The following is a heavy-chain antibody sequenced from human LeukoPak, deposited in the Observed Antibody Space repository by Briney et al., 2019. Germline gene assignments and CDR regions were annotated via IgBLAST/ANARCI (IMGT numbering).Heavy chain of an antibody. CDR3: ARGLLDSSWFDP. CDR1: GGSISSGDYS. V-gene: IGHV4-30-4*01. Sequence: SETLSLTCTVSGGSISSGDYSWSWIRQPPGKGLEWIGYIYYSGSTYDNPSLKSRVTISVDTSKNQFSLKLSSVTAADTAVYYCARGLLDSSWFDPWGQGTLVTVSS. J-gene: IGHJ5*02. CDR2: IYYSGST. D-gene: IGHD2-2*03.